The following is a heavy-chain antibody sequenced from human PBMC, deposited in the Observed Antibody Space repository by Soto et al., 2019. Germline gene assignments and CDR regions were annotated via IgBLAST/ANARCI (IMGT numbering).Heavy chain of an antibody. Sequence: SVKVSCKASGCTFDSYVISWLRQAPGQGLEWMGGIMPIFGTPNYAQKFQGRVTITADESTSTAYMELSSLRSEDTAVYYCARGGSATGTIFGVVIIPDYYYYYGMDVWGQGTTVTVSS. CDR3: ARGGSATGTIFGVVIIPDYYYYYGMDV. CDR1: GCTFDSYV. D-gene: IGHD3-3*01. CDR2: IMPIFGTP. J-gene: IGHJ6*02. V-gene: IGHV1-69*13.